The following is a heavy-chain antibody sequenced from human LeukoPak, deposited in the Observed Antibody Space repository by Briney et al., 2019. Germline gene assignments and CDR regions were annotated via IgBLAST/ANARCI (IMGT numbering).Heavy chain of an antibody. V-gene: IGHV6-1*01. J-gene: IGHJ4*02. CDR1: GDSVSSNSAA. D-gene: IGHD3-10*01. CDR2: TYYRSKWYN. Sequence: SQTLSLTFAISGDSVSSNSAAWNWLRQSPSRGLEWLGRTYYRSKWYNDYAVSVRSRIIINPDTSKNQFSLQLNSVSPEDTAVYYCARDLGGRFDYWGQGTLVTVSS. CDR3: ARDLGGRFDY.